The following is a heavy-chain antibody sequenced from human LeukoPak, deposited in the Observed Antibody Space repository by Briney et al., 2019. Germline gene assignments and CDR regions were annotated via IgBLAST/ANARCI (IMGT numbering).Heavy chain of an antibody. CDR2: ISNSGGTT. Sequence: GGSLRLSCAASGFTFPYYAMNWVRQAPGKGLQWVSGISNSGGTTYYADSVEGRFTISRDNSKDTMFLQMNSLRAEDTAVYYCARVGAFDIWGQGTMVTVSS. V-gene: IGHV3-23*01. CDR3: ARVGAFDI. J-gene: IGHJ3*02. CDR1: GFTFPYYA.